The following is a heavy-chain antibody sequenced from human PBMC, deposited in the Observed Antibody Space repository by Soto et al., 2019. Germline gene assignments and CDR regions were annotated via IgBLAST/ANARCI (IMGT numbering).Heavy chain of an antibody. CDR2: IIPILGIA. Sequence: SVKVSCKASGGTFSSYTISWVRQAPGQGLEWMGRIIPILGIANYAQKFQGRVTITADKSTSTAYMELSSLRSEDTAVYYCAVFGVVIDNQYYFDYWGQGTLVTVSS. D-gene: IGHD3-3*01. J-gene: IGHJ4*02. CDR3: AVFGVVIDNQYYFDY. CDR1: GGTFSSYT. V-gene: IGHV1-69*02.